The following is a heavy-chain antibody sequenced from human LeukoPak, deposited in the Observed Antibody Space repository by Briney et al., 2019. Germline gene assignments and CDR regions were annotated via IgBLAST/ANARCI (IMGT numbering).Heavy chain of an antibody. D-gene: IGHD6-19*01. J-gene: IGHJ4*02. V-gene: IGHV4-38-2*02. CDR1: GYSISSGYY. CDR2: IYHSGST. Sequence: SETLSLTCTVSGYSISSGYYWGWIRQPPGKGLEWIGSIYHSGSTYYNPSLKSRVTISVDTSKNQFSLKLSSVTAADTAVYYCAREPQSARESYSSGWGGDYWGQGTLVTVSS. CDR3: AREPQSARESYSSGWGGDY.